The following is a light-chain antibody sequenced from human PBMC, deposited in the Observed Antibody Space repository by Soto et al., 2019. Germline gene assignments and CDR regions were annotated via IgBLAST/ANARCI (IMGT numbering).Light chain of an antibody. J-gene: IGKJ1*01. V-gene: IGKV3-20*01. CDR3: QQYGSSQS. CDR2: GAS. Sequence: EIVLTQSPGTLSLSPGERATLSCRASQSVSSSYLAWYQQKPGQAPRLLIYGASIRATGIPDRFSGSGSGTDFTLTISRLEPEDFAVYHCQQYGSSQSFGQGTKVEI. CDR1: QSVSSSY.